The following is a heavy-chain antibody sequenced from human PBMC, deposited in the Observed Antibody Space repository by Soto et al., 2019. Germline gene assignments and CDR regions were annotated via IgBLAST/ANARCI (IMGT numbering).Heavy chain of an antibody. CDR1: GFRFSDHS. CDR3: ARLPKGSLVTA. Sequence: GGSLRLSCVASGFRFSDHSMTWVRQSPGKGLQWIAYISSRSDNIYYAESVRGRFTVSRDNAKNALFLQMNSLRDDDTATYYCARLPKGSLVTAWGQGTRVTVSS. CDR2: ISSRSDNI. V-gene: IGHV3-48*02. J-gene: IGHJ4*02. D-gene: IGHD2-21*02.